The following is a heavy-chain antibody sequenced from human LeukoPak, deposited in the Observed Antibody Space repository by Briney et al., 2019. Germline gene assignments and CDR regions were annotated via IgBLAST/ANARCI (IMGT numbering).Heavy chain of an antibody. CDR1: GFTFSSYG. Sequence: GGSLRPSCAASGFTFSSYGMHWVRQAPGKGLEWVAVIWYDGSNKYYADSVKGRFTISRDNSKNTLYLQMNSLRAEDTAVYYCARDGGGYFPPTALDYWGQGTLVTVSS. V-gene: IGHV3-33*01. CDR2: IWYDGSNK. J-gene: IGHJ4*02. D-gene: IGHD3-10*01. CDR3: ARDGGGYFPPTALDY.